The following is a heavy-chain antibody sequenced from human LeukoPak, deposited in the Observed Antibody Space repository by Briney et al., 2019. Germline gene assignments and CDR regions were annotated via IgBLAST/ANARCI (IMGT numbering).Heavy chain of an antibody. CDR2: IYSGGST. Sequence: GGSLRLSCAASGFTVSSNYMSWVRQAPGKGLEWVSVIYSGGSTYYTDSVKGRFTISRDNSKNTLYLQMNSLRAEDTAVYYCASSGVVPAAMLGYWGQGTLVTVSS. D-gene: IGHD2-2*01. CDR1: GFTVSSNY. J-gene: IGHJ4*02. CDR3: ASSGVVPAAMLGY. V-gene: IGHV3-66*01.